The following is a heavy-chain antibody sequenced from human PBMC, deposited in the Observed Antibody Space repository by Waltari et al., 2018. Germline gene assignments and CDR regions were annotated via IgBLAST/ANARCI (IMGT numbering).Heavy chain of an antibody. J-gene: IGHJ1*01. V-gene: IGHV1-8*03. Sequence: QVQLVQSGAEVKKPGASVKVSCKASGYTFTSYDINWVRPATGQGLEWMGWMNPNRGNTGYAQKFQDRVTITRNTSISTAYMELSSLRSEDTAVYYCARVAVAGNEYFQHWGQVTLVTVSS. D-gene: IGHD6-19*01. CDR1: GYTFTSYD. CDR3: ARVAVAGNEYFQH. CDR2: MNPNRGNT.